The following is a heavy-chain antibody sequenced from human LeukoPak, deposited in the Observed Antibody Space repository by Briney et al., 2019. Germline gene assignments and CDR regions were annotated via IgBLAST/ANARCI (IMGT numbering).Heavy chain of an antibody. Sequence: PGGSLRLSCAASGFTFSGSAMHWVRQASGKGLEWVGRSRSKANSYATAYAASVKGRFTISRDDSKNTAYLQMNSLKTEDTAVYYCTRHAAAAPFDYWGQGTLVTVSS. D-gene: IGHD6-13*01. CDR2: SRSKANSYAT. V-gene: IGHV3-73*01. J-gene: IGHJ4*02. CDR1: GFTFSGSA. CDR3: TRHAAAAPFDY.